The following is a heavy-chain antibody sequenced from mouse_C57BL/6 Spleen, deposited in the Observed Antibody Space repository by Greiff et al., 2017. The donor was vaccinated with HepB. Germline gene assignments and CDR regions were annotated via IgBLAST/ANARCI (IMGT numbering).Heavy chain of an antibody. CDR2: IRNKANGYTT. V-gene: IGHV7-3*01. CDR1: GFTFTDYY. D-gene: IGHD2-2*01. Sequence: EVMLVESGGGLVQPGGSLSLSCAASGFTFTDYYMSWVRQPPGKALEWLGFIRNKANGYTTEYSASVKSRFTISRDNSQSILYLQMNALRAEDSATYYCARSTYYGYDESYAMDYWGQGTSVTVSS. CDR3: ARSTYYGYDESYAMDY. J-gene: IGHJ4*01.